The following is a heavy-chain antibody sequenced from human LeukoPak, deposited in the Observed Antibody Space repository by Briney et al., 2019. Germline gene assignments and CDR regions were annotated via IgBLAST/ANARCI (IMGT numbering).Heavy chain of an antibody. J-gene: IGHJ4*02. CDR1: GGSISSYY. CDR3: ARSKLLTYYDILTGYYYLDY. V-gene: IGHV4-4*07. D-gene: IGHD3-9*01. Sequence: SETLSLTCTVFGGSISSYYWSWIRQPAGKGLEWIGRIYTSGSTNYNPSLKSRVTMSVDTSKNQFSLKLSSVTAADTAVYYCARSKLLTYYDILTGYYYLDYWGQGTLVTVSS. CDR2: IYTSGST.